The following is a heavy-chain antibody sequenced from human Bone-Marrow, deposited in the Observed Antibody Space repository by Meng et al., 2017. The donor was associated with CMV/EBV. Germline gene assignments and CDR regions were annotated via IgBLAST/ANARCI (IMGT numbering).Heavy chain of an antibody. CDR2: IYYSGTT. CDR1: GGSISSGGYY. V-gene: IGHV4-31*03. D-gene: IGHD3-10*01. J-gene: IGHJ4*02. CDR3: ARVLGTMVRGEFDY. Sequence: SETLSLTCTVSGGSISSGGYYWGWIRQHPGKGLEWIGYIYYSGTTYYNPSLKSRVTISVDTSKNQFSLKLSSVTAADTAVYYCARVLGTMVRGEFDYWGQGTLVTVSS.